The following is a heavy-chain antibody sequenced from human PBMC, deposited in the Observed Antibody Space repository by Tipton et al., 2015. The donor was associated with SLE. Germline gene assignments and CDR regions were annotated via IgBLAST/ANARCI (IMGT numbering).Heavy chain of an antibody. CDR1: GFTFSSYE. CDR2: ISYDGSNK. CDR3: AKDQTRGYSYGYPNY. D-gene: IGHD5-18*01. Sequence: SLRLSCAASGFTFSSYEMHWVRQAPGKGLEWVAVISYDGSNKYYADSVKGRFTISRDNSKNTLYLQMNSLRAEDTAVYYCAKDQTRGYSYGYPNYWGQGTLVTVSS. V-gene: IGHV3-30*18. J-gene: IGHJ4*02.